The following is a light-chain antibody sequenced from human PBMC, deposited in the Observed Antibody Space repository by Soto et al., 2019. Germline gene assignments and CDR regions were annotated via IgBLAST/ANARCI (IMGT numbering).Light chain of an antibody. CDR1: QSVSSGY. CDR2: GAS. CDR3: QQYGSSPPFT. Sequence: EMVLTKSPGTLSLSPGERAILSCRASQSVSSGYLAWYQQKPGQAPRLLIYGASSRATGIPDRFSGSGSGTAFTLTITRLESEDFAVYYCQQYGSSPPFTFGPGTKVDI. V-gene: IGKV3-20*01. J-gene: IGKJ3*01.